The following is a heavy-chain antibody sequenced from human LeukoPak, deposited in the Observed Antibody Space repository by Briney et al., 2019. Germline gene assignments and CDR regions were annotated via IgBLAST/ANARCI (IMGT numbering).Heavy chain of an antibody. V-gene: IGHV4-39*07. CDR1: GGSISSSSYY. Sequence: PSETLSLTCTVSGGSISSSSYYWGWIRQPPGKGLEWIGSIYYSGSTYYNPSLKSRVTISVDTSKNQFSLKLSSVTAADTAVYYCARENTMTNYMDVWGKGTTVTVSS. CDR3: ARENTMTNYMDV. J-gene: IGHJ6*03. CDR2: IYYSGST. D-gene: IGHD3-22*01.